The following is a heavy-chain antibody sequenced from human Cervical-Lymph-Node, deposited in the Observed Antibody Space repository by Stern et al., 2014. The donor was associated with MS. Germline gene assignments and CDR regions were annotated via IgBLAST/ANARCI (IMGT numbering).Heavy chain of an antibody. Sequence: VQLVESGTEVKKPGASVRLSCKASGFTFSNYGVSWVRQAPGQGLEWMGWSDSKNGKTHSAQKFQDRVILTADTSTAYMEVRSLTFDDTAVYFCAREMKLVPMGHYYNAMDVWGQGTTVTVSS. CDR3: AREMKLVPMGHYYNAMDV. V-gene: IGHV1-18*01. J-gene: IGHJ6*02. D-gene: IGHD3-10*02. CDR2: SDSKNGKT. CDR1: GFTFSNYG.